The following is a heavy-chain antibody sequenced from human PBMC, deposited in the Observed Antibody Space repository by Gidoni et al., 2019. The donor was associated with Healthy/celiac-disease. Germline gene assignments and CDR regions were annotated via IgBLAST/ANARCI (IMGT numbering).Heavy chain of an antibody. CDR1: GFTFSSYS. V-gene: IGHV3-21*01. CDR3: ARSLAGSSTSCGY. J-gene: IGHJ4*02. Sequence: EVQLVESGVGLVKPGGSLRLSCAASGFTFSSYSMTWVRQAPGKGLEWVSSISSSSRYIYYADLVNGRFTISRDNAKNALYLQRNSLRAEDTAVYYCARSLAGSSTSCGYWGQGTLVTVSS. CDR2: ISSSSRYI. D-gene: IGHD2-2*01.